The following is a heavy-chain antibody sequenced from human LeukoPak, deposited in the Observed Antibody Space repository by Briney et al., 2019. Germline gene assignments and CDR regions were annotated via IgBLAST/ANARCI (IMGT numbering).Heavy chain of an antibody. J-gene: IGHJ4*02. CDR1: GFTFSNAW. D-gene: IGHD3-22*01. V-gene: IGHV3-15*01. Sequence: GGSLRLSCAASGFTFSNAWMSWVRQAPGKGLEWVGRIKSKTDGGTTDYAAPVKGRFTISRDDSKNTLYLQMNSLKTEDTAVYYCTTVSYRYYDSSGYYHFDYWGQGTLVTVSS. CDR2: IKSKTDGGTT. CDR3: TTVSYRYYDSSGYYHFDY.